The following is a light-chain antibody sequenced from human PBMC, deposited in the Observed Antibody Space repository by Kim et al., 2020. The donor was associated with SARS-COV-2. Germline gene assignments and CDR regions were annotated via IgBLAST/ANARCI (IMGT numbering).Light chain of an antibody. CDR2: GNN. CDR1: SSNIGAGYN. Sequence: RVTIPCTGGSSNIGAGYNVHWYQQLPGTAPNLLIYGNNNRPSGVPDRFSGSNSGTSASLTITGLLAEDEADYYCQSFDSRLTGWAFGGGTKVTVL. CDR3: QSFDSRLTGWA. J-gene: IGLJ3*02. V-gene: IGLV1-40*01.